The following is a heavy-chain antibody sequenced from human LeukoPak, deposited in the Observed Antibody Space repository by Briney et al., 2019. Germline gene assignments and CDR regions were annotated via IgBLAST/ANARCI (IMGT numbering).Heavy chain of an antibody. Sequence: SETLSLTCNVSGDSISYYYWSWIRRPPRKGLEWIGCIYYSGSTDYNPSLTSLVTISLYTSKNTLSLKLCSVCAPDTAVYYSVGDPHYYGSGSYDAFDIWGQGTMVTVSS. CDR3: VGDPHYYGSGSYDAFDI. CDR1: GDSISYYY. D-gene: IGHD3-10*01. J-gene: IGHJ3*02. V-gene: IGHV4-59*01. CDR2: IYYSGST.